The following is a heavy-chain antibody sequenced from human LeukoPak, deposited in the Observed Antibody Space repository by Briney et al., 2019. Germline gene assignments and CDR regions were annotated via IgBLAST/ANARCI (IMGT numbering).Heavy chain of an antibody. CDR2: ISGSGGST. CDR1: GFTFSSYA. J-gene: IGHJ4*02. V-gene: IGHV3-23*01. Sequence: GGSLRLSCAASGFTFSSYAMSWVRQAPGKGLEWVSAISGSGGSTYYADSVKGRFTISRDNSRNTLLLQLNSLRADDTAVYYCARTNPVYGDYDYWGQGTLVTVSS. CDR3: ARTNPVYGDYDY. D-gene: IGHD4-17*01.